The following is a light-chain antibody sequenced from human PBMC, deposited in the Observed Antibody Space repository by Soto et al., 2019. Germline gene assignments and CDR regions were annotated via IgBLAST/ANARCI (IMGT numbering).Light chain of an antibody. CDR3: QQHDSSPLT. CDR2: GAS. Sequence: EVVLTQSPVTLSLSPGERATLSCRASQSVSSSYLAWYQQKPGQAPRLLIYGASSRATGIPDRFSGSGSGTDFTLTISRLEPEDFAVYYCQQHDSSPLTFGGGTKVEIK. CDR1: QSVSSSY. V-gene: IGKV3-20*01. J-gene: IGKJ4*01.